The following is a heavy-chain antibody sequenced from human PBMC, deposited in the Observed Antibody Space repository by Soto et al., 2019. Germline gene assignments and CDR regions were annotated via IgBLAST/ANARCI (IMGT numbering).Heavy chain of an antibody. D-gene: IGHD3-16*02. V-gene: IGHV1-69*13. Sequence: SVKVSGKASGGTFSSYAISWVRQAPGQGLEWMGGIIPIFGTANYAQKFRGRVTITADESTSTAYMELSSLRSEDTAVYYCARERTIRLGELSLYSWGQGTLVTVSS. CDR2: IIPIFGTA. CDR1: GGTFSSYA. CDR3: ARERTIRLGELSLYS. J-gene: IGHJ4*02.